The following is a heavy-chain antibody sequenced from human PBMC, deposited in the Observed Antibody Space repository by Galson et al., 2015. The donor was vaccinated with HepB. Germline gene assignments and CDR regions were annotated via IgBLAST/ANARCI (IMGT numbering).Heavy chain of an antibody. V-gene: IGHV3-30*18. CDR1: GFTFSNYG. CDR3: AKDPYLYSALAGTMAGFDY. D-gene: IGHD6-19*01. J-gene: IGHJ4*02. Sequence: SLRLSCAASGFTFSNYGMHWVRQAPGKGLEWVAVISYDGSNKYYADPVKGRFTISRDNSKSTLYLQMNSLRAEDTALYYCAKDPYLYSALAGTMAGFDYWGQGTLVTVSS. CDR2: ISYDGSNK.